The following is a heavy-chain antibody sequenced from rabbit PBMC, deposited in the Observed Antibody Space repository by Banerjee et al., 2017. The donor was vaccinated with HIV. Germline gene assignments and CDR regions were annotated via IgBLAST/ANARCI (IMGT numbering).Heavy chain of an antibody. CDR3: ARDSAYDDYGYYFNL. D-gene: IGHD2-1*01. CDR2: IYNGDGST. Sequence: QSLEESGGDLVKPGASLTLTCTASGFDLSSYYYMCWVRQAPGKGLEWIGCIYNGDGSTYYASWVNGRFSISRSTSLLTVTLQMTSLTAADTATYFCARDSAYDDYGYYFNLWGQGTLVTVS. V-gene: IGHV1S43*01. J-gene: IGHJ4*01. CDR1: GFDLSSYYY.